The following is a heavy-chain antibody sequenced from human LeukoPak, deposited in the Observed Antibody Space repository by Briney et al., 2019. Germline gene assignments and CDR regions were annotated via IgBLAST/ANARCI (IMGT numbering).Heavy chain of an antibody. D-gene: IGHD2-2*01. CDR3: ARVPGGCSSTSCYYYYGMDV. Sequence: GGSLRLSCGASGFTFSSYEMNWVRQAPGKGLEWVSYISSSGSTIYYADSVKGRFTISRDNAKNSLYLQMNSLRAEDTAVYYCARVPGGCSSTSCYYYYGMDVWGQGTTVTVSS. CDR2: ISSSGSTI. J-gene: IGHJ6*02. V-gene: IGHV3-48*03. CDR1: GFTFSSYE.